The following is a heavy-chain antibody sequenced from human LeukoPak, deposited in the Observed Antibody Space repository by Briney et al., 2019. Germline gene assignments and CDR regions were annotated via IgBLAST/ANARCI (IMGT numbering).Heavy chain of an antibody. D-gene: IGHD5-24*01. CDR1: GGSISSSSYY. CDR2: IYYSGST. V-gene: IGHV4-39*07. J-gene: IGHJ4*02. Sequence: SETLSLTCTVSGGSISSSSYYWGWIRQPPGKGLEWIGSIYYSGSTYYNPSLKSRVTISVDTSKNQFSLKLSSVTAADTAVYYRATEDGYNHFNFDYWGQGTLVTVSS. CDR3: ATEDGYNHFNFDY.